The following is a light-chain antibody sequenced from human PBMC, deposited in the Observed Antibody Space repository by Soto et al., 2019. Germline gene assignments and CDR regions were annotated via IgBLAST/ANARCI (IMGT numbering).Light chain of an antibody. CDR2: RNS. Sequence: QSVLTQPPSVSGAPGQRVTISCTGSSSNIGADYDVDWYQQLPGTAPKLLISRNSNRPSGVPDRFSGSKSGTSASLAITGLQAEDEADYYCQSYDSRLSGFYVFGSGTKLTVL. CDR1: SSNIGADYD. J-gene: IGLJ1*01. CDR3: QSYDSRLSGFYV. V-gene: IGLV1-40*01.